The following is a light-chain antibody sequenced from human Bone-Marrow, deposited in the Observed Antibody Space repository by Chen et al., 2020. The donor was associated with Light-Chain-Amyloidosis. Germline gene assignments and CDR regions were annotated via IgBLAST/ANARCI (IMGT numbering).Light chain of an antibody. CDR1: NIGSTS. V-gene: IGLV3-21*02. J-gene: IGLJ3*02. Sequence: SYVPTHPSSVSVARGQTATIACGGNNIGSTSVHWYQQTPGQAPLLVVYGDSDRPSGIPERLSGANSGNTATLTISRVEAGDEADYYCQVWDRSSDRPVFGGGTKLTVL. CDR2: GDS. CDR3: QVWDRSSDRPV.